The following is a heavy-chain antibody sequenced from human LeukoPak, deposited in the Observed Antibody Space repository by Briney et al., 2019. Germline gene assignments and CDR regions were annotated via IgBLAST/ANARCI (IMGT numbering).Heavy chain of an antibody. CDR2: THQGGKT. D-gene: IGHD3-3*01. CDR1: GGSVTSKSYY. Sequence: SETLSLTCNVSGGSVTSKSYYWGWIRQPPDKRLEWIGNTHQGGKTYSNPSLKTRVTVSADASETHFSLRLTSVTAADTAVYYCARLPRIPLFGVAFKFGWIDSWGQGILVTVSS. V-gene: IGHV4-39*02. CDR3: ARLPRIPLFGVAFKFGWIDS. J-gene: IGHJ5*01.